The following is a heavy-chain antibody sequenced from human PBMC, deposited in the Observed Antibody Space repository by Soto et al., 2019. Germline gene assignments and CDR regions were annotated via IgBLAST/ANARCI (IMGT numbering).Heavy chain of an antibody. CDR2: ISSSSSYI. D-gene: IGHD6-19*01. CDR1: GFTFSSYS. J-gene: IGHJ5*02. Sequence: GGSLRLSCAASGFTFSSYSMNWVRQAPGKGLEWVSSISSSSSYIYYADSVKGRFTISRDNAKNSLYLQMNSLRAEDTAVYYCARDLAPVAGTVDNWFDPWGQGTLVTVDS. CDR3: ARDLAPVAGTVDNWFDP. V-gene: IGHV3-21*01.